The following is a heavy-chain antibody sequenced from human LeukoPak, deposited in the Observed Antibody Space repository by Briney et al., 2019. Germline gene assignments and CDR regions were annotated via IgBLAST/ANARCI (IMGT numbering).Heavy chain of an antibody. CDR3: ARPKGEGGIVAAPDY. Sequence: GGSLRLSCAASGFTFSSYAMNWVRQAPGKGLEWVSAISGSGGNTYYADSVKGRFTISRDNSKNTLYLQMNSLRAEDTAVYYCARPKGEGGIVAAPDYWGQGTLVTVSS. CDR1: GFTFSSYA. D-gene: IGHD2-15*01. CDR2: ISGSGGNT. V-gene: IGHV3-23*01. J-gene: IGHJ4*02.